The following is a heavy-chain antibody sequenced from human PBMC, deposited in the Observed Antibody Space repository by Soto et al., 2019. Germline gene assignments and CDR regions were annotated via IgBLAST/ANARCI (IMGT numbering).Heavy chain of an antibody. CDR1: GGSFSGYY. J-gene: IGHJ4*02. V-gene: IGHV4-34*01. CDR2: INHSGST. Sequence: TLSLTCAVYGGSFSGYYWSWIRQPPGKGLEWIGEINHSGSTNYNPSLKSRVTISVDTSKNQFSLKLSSVTAADTAVYYCARWGIVVVPAAKRRGDYWGQGTLVTVSS. D-gene: IGHD2-2*01. CDR3: ARWGIVVVPAAKRRGDY.